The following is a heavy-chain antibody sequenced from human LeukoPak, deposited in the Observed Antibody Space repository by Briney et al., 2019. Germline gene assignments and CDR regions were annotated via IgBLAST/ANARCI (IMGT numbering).Heavy chain of an antibody. CDR2: IYYSGST. V-gene: IGHV4-59*01. CDR3: ARLQRITMAGPDYWYFDL. D-gene: IGHD3-10*01. Sequence: PSETLSLTCNVSGDSISSYYWCWMRQPPEKALEWIGYIYYSGSTNYNPFLKSRVTISVDTSKTQFSLKMNSVTAADTAVYYCARLQRITMAGPDYWYFDLWGRGTLVTVSS. J-gene: IGHJ2*01. CDR1: GDSISSYY.